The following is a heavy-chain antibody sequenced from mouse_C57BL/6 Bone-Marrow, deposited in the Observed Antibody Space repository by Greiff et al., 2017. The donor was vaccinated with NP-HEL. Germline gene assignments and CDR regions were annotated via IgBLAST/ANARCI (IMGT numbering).Heavy chain of an antibody. D-gene: IGHD4-1*01. CDR1: GYTFTSYW. CDR3: ARGGLGDWYFDV. J-gene: IGHJ1*03. Sequence: VQLQQPGAELVMPGASVKLSCKASGYTFTSYWMHWVKQRPGQGLEWIGEIDPSDSYTNYNQKFKGKSTLTVDKSSSTAYMQLSSLTSEDSAVYYCARGGLGDWYFDVWGTGTTVTVSS. V-gene: IGHV1-69*01. CDR2: IDPSDSYT.